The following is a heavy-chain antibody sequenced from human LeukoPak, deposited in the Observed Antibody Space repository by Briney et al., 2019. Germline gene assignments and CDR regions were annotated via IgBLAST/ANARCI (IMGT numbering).Heavy chain of an antibody. J-gene: IGHJ6*03. D-gene: IGHD2-2*01. CDR2: INPNSGGT. Sequence: ASVKVSCRASGYTFTGYYMHWVRQAPGQGLEWMGRINPNSGGTNYAQKFQGRVTITRDTSISTAYMELSRLRSDDTAVYYCAIVGYCSSTSCYAVGDYYYYYYMDVWGKGTTVTVSS. V-gene: IGHV1-2*06. CDR3: AIVGYCSSTSCYAVGDYYYYYYMDV. CDR1: GYTFTGYY.